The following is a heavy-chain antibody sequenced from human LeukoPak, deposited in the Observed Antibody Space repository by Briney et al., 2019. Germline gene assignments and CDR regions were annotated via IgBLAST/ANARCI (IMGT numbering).Heavy chain of an antibody. J-gene: IGHJ4*02. CDR2: ISGSGGST. Sequence: PGGSLRLSCAASGFTFSSYAMSWVRQAPGKGLEWVSAISGSGGSTYYADSVKGRFTISRDNSRNTLYLQMNSLRAEDTAVYYCAKGPVAYGDRLRYSDYWGQGTLVTVSS. CDR3: AKGPVAYGDRLRYSDY. V-gene: IGHV3-23*01. D-gene: IGHD4-17*01. CDR1: GFTFSSYA.